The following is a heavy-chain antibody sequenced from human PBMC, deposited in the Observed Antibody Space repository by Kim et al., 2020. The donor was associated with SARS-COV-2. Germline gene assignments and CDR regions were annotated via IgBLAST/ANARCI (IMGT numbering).Heavy chain of an antibody. D-gene: IGHD5-18*01. J-gene: IGHJ4*02. CDR1: GFTFSSYG. CDR2: ISYDGSNK. CDR3: ARDMSDTAMGNLDY. V-gene: IGHV3-33*05. Sequence: GGSLRLSCAASGFTFSSYGMHWVRQAPGKGLEWVAVISYDGSNKYYADSVKGRFTISRDNSKNTLYLQMNSLRAEDTAVYYCARDMSDTAMGNLDYWGQG.